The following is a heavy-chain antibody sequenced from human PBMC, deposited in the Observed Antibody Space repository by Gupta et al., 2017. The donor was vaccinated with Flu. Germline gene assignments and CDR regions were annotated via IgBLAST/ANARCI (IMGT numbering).Heavy chain of an antibody. D-gene: IGHD6-19*01. CDR1: GFTRSNRG. CDR3: ATGTPQPNRIAVPEPGIEY. J-gene: IGHJ4*02. CDR2: VSSDGSNK. Sequence: QVQLVESGGGVVQSGRSLRLSCVASGFTRSNRGMQWIRQAPGKGLEWVAIVSSDGSNKFYSDSVKGRFTISRDNPKNTLSLQMNSLRPEDTAMYYCATGTPQPNRIAVPEPGIEYWGQGKLVTVSS. V-gene: IGHV3-30*03.